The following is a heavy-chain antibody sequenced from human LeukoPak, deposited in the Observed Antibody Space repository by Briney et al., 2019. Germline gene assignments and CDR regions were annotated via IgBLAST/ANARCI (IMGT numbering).Heavy chain of an antibody. D-gene: IGHD3-10*01. CDR2: ISYDGSNK. CDR3: TLGELAKFDY. J-gene: IGHJ4*02. Sequence: GGSLRLSCAASGFTFSSYGMHWVRQAPGKGLEWVAVISYDGSNKYYADSVKGRFTISRDNSKNTLYLQMNSLRAEDTAVYYCTLGELAKFDYWGQETLVTVSS. CDR1: GFTFSSYG. V-gene: IGHV3-30*03.